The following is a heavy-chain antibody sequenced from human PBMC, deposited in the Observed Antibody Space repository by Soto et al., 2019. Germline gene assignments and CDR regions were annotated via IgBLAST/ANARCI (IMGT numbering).Heavy chain of an antibody. V-gene: IGHV1-18*04. CDR2: ISGFNGDT. Sequence: ASVKVSCKASGYTFSTYGISWVGQAPGQGLEWLGWISGFNGDTNYAQKFQGRVSMTADTSTTTVYLEMRSLNSDDSAMYYCARDVDVLTAPPGDYWGQGTLVTVSS. CDR3: ARDVDVLTAPPGDY. J-gene: IGHJ4*02. CDR1: GYTFSTYG. D-gene: IGHD2-21*02.